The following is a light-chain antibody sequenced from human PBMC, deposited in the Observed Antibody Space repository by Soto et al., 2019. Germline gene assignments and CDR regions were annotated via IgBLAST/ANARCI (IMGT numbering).Light chain of an antibody. J-gene: IGLJ2*01. CDR2: EDN. CDR1: RTDVGYYDL. CDR3: CSYAGRYVV. V-gene: IGLV2-23*01. Sequence: QSALTQPASVSVSPGQSIPIACTGSRTDVGYYDLVSWFQHHQGKAPQLIIYEDNKRPSGVSSRFSGSKSGNTACLTISGLQAADESDYYCCSYAGRYVVFGGGTKLTVL.